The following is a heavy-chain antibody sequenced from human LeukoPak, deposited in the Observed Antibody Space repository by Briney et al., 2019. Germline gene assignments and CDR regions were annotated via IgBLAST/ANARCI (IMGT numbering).Heavy chain of an antibody. CDR2: ISVYNGNT. Sequence: ASVKVSCKASGYAFSSYGVSWVRQAPGQGLEWMGWISVYNGNTHYAQKFQGRVTMTTDTSTSTAYMEVRSLRSDDTAVYYCQRITIFGVIIDFDYWGQGSLVTVSS. J-gene: IGHJ4*02. D-gene: IGHD3-3*01. CDR1: GYAFSSYG. V-gene: IGHV1-18*01. CDR3: QRITIFGVIIDFDY.